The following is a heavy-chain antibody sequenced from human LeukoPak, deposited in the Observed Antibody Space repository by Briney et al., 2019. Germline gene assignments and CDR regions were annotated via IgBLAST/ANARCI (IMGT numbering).Heavy chain of an antibody. Sequence: PSETLSLTCAVYGGSFSSYYWSWIRQPPGKGLEWIGSIYYSGSTNYNPSLKSRVTTSVDTSTNQFSLKLSSVTAADTAVYYCVRHKGDGYKSWGQGTLVTVSS. J-gene: IGHJ4*02. CDR2: IYYSGST. D-gene: IGHD5-12*01. CDR3: VRHKGDGYKS. CDR1: GGSFSSYY. V-gene: IGHV4-59*08.